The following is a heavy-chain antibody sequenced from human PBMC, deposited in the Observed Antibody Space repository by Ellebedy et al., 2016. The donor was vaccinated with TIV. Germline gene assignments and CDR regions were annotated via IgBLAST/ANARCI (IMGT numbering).Heavy chain of an antibody. Sequence: GESLKISXAASGFTFSNYAMSWVRQAPGKGLEWVSTISVSGGSTYYADSVKGRFTISRDNAKNSLNLHVNSLRAEDTAVYYCVRDGSGYANYYAYYYMDVWGKGTTVTVSS. CDR2: ISVSGGST. J-gene: IGHJ6*03. CDR1: GFTFSNYA. CDR3: VRDGSGYANYYAYYYMDV. D-gene: IGHD5-12*01. V-gene: IGHV3-23*01.